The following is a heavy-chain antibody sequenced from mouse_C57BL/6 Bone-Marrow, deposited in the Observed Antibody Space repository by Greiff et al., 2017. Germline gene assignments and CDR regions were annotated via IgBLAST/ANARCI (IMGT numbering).Heavy chain of an antibody. V-gene: IGHV1-82*01. CDR1: GYAFSSSW. CDR2: ISPGDGAT. Sequence: VQLQQSGPELVKPGASVKISCKASGYAFSSSWMNWVKQRPGKGLEWIGRISPGDGATNYNGKFKGKAKLTADKSSSTAYMQLSSLTSEDSAVCFCASITTVVATNYWGQGTTLTVSS. D-gene: IGHD1-1*01. CDR3: ASITTVVATNY. J-gene: IGHJ2*01.